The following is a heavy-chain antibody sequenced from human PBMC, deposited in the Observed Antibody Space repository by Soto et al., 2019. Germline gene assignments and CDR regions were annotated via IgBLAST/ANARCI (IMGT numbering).Heavy chain of an antibody. CDR2: VYHNGGA. Sequence: QVHLQESGPGLMKTSENLSLTCTVSGVSIHNSHSFWAWIRQPPGKGLQFIASVYHNGGAHYNSSLKSRVTISVDTANNQVSLRMRSLTAADTAFYYCGRVVEGATRHTDPDSWGQGILVTFSS. D-gene: IGHD2-21*01. CDR3: GRVVEGATRHTDPDS. CDR1: GVSIHNSHSF. V-gene: IGHV4-39*01. J-gene: IGHJ5*01.